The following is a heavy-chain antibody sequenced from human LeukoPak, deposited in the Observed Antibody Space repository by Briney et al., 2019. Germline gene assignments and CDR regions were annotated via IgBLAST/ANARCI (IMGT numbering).Heavy chain of an antibody. CDR3: ARGRGMVRGAYSL. CDR2: INHSGST. Sequence: SETVSLTCAVYGGSFSGYYWSWIRRPPGKGLEWIGEINHSGSTNYNPSLKSRVTISVDTSKNQFSLKLNSVTAADTAVYYCARGRGMVRGAYSLWGQGTLVTVSS. J-gene: IGHJ4*02. CDR1: GGSFSGYY. V-gene: IGHV4-34*01. D-gene: IGHD3-10*01.